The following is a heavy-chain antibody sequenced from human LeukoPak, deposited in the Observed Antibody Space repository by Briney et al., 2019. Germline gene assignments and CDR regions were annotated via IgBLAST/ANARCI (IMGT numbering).Heavy chain of an antibody. Sequence: GGSLRLSCAASGFTFSSYSMTWVRQAPGKGLEWVSSINTRSSYISYADSVKGRFTISRDNANNSLYLQMNSLRAEDTAVYYCARVNYDILTSYYKGVDYWGQGTLVTVSS. CDR2: INTRSSYI. CDR1: GFTFSSYS. D-gene: IGHD3-9*01. V-gene: IGHV3-21*01. J-gene: IGHJ4*02. CDR3: ARVNYDILTSYYKGVDY.